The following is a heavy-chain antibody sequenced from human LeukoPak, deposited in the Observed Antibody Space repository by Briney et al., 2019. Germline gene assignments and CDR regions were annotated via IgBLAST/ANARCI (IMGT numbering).Heavy chain of an antibody. CDR2: INHSGST. D-gene: IGHD3-22*01. V-gene: IGHV4-34*01. J-gene: IGHJ4*02. CDR1: GGSFSGYY. Sequence: SETLSLTCAVYGGSFSGYYWSWIRQPPGKGLEWIGEINHSGSTNYNPPLKSRVTISVDTSKNQFSLKLSSVTAADTAVYYCARGGGITMIVVVTAPFDYWGQGTLVTVSS. CDR3: ARGGGITMIVVVTAPFDY.